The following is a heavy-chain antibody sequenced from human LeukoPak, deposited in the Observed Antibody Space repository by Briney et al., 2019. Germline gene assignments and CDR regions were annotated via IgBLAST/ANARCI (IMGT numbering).Heavy chain of an antibody. J-gene: IGHJ6*03. Sequence: PSGTLSLTCDVSGGSISSSNWWSWVRQPPGKGLEWIGEINHSGSTNYNPSLKSRVTMSVDTSKNQFSLKLSSVTAADTAVYYCARELYGDYVAHYYYYMDVWGKGTTVTISS. CDR2: INHSGST. CDR3: ARELYGDYVAHYYYYMDV. V-gene: IGHV4-4*02. CDR1: GGSISSSNW. D-gene: IGHD4-17*01.